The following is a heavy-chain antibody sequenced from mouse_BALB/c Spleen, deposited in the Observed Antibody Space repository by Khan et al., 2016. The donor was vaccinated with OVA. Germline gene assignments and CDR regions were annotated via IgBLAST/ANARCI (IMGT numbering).Heavy chain of an antibody. CDR3: TRAGYGAFAY. J-gene: IGHJ3*01. D-gene: IGHD1-1*01. CDR2: IFPGNSDT. V-gene: IGHV1-5*01. Sequence: VQLQQSGTVLARPGASVKMSCKASGYTFTDYWMHWVKQRPGQGLEWIGGIFPGNSDTNYNQKIKGRAKLTAVTSASTANMELSSLTKEDSAIYYCTRAGYGAFAYWGQGTLVTVSA. CDR1: GYTFTDYW.